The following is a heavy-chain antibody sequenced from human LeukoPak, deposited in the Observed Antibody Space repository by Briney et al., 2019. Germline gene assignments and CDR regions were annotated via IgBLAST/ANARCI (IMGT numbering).Heavy chain of an antibody. J-gene: IGHJ4*02. Sequence: SGTLSLTCAVSGGSISSSNWWSWVRQPPGKGLEWIGEINHSGSTNYNPSLKSRVTISVDTSKNQFSLKLSSVTAADTAVYYCARQDSETGPDYWGQGTLVTVSS. D-gene: IGHD3-9*01. CDR3: ARQDSETGPDY. V-gene: IGHV4-4*02. CDR1: GGSISSSNW. CDR2: INHSGST.